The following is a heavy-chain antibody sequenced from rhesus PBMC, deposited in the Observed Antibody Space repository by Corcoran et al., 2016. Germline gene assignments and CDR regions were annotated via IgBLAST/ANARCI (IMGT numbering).Heavy chain of an antibody. CDR1: GFTFSSYG. CDR3: TSESYYGIDAFDF. V-gene: IGHV3S16*01. D-gene: IGHD4-29*01. J-gene: IGHJ3*01. Sequence: EVQLVESGGGLVQPGGSLRLSCAASGFTFSSYGMRWVRQAPGKGLEGVPNISRARNNIYYADSVKGRFTSSRDNAKNSLSLQMNSLRAEDTAVYYCTSESYYGIDAFDFWGQGLRVTVSS. CDR2: ISRARNNI.